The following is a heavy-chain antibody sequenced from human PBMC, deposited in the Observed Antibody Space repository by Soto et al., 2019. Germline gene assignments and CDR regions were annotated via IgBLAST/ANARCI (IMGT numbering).Heavy chain of an antibody. CDR1: GGSISSYY. CDR2: IYYSGST. J-gene: IGHJ4*02. CDR3: AAHVEILATIGY. V-gene: IGHV4-59*01. Sequence: QVQLQESGPGLVKPSETLSLTCTVSGGSISSYYWSWIRQPPGKGLEWIGYIYYSGSTNYNPSLKSRVTISVDPSKNQFSLKLSSVTAAVTAVYDCAAHVEILATIGYWGQGTLVTVSS. D-gene: IGHD5-12*01.